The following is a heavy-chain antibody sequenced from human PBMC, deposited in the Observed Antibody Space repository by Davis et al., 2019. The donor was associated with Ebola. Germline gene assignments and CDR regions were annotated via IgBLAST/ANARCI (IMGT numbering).Heavy chain of an antibody. CDR2: INPSGGST. V-gene: IGHV1-46*01. D-gene: IGHD3-10*01. J-gene: IGHJ5*02. CDR3: ARDRAEFPNWLDP. Sequence: ASVKVSCKASGYTFTSYYMHWVRQAPGQGLEWMGIINPSGGSTSYAQKFQGRVTMTRDTSISTAYMDLGRLRYDDTAMYYCARDRAEFPNWLDPWGQGMLVTVSS. CDR1: GYTFTSYY.